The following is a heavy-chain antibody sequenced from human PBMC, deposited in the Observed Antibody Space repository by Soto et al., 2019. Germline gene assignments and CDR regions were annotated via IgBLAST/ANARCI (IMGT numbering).Heavy chain of an antibody. CDR2: IKQDGSEK. CDR3: ARAYWNYNEGWFDP. J-gene: IGHJ5*02. Sequence: GGSLRLSCAASGFTFSSYWMSWVRQAPGKGLEWVASIKQDGSEKYYVDSVKGRFTISRDNAKNSLYLQMNSLRAEDTAVYYCARAYWNYNEGWFDPWGQGTLVTVSS. V-gene: IGHV3-7*01. CDR1: GFTFSSYW. D-gene: IGHD1-7*01.